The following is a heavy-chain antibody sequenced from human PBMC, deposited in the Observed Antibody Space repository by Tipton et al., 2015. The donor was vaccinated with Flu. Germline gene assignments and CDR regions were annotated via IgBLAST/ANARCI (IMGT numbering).Heavy chain of an antibody. CDR2: INHSGST. CDR3: ARSGSKGSSPDY. V-gene: IGHV4-34*01. Sequence: TLSLTCAVYGGSFSGYYWSWIRQPPGKGLEWIGEINHSGSTNYNPSLKSRVTISGDTSKNQFSLKLSSVTAADTAVYYCARSGSKGSSPDYWGQGTLVTVSS. J-gene: IGHJ4*02. CDR1: GGSFSGYY. D-gene: IGHD6-13*01.